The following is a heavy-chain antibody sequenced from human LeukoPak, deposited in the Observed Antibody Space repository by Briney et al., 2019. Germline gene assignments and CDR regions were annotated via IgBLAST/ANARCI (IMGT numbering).Heavy chain of an antibody. Sequence: GGSLRLSCAASGFTFSSYWMHWVRQAPGKGLVWVSRIDSDGSSTSYADSVKGRFTISRDNAKNTLYLQMNSLRAEDTAVYYCARRGGWYSDVPDYWGQGTLVTVSS. CDR1: GFTFSSYW. V-gene: IGHV3-74*01. CDR3: ARRGGWYSDVPDY. J-gene: IGHJ4*02. D-gene: IGHD6-19*01. CDR2: IDSDGSST.